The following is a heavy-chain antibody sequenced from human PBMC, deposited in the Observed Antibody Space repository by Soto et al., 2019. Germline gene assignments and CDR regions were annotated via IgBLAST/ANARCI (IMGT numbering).Heavy chain of an antibody. CDR3: ARDPAAAGYNWFDP. CDR2: IWYDGSNK. Sequence: QVQLVESGGGVVQPGRSLRLSCAASGFTFSSYGMHWVRQAPGKGLEWVAVIWYDGSNKYYADSVKGRLTISRDNSKNTLYLQMNSLRAEDTAVYYCARDPAAAGYNWFDPWGQGTLVTVSS. CDR1: GFTFSSYG. D-gene: IGHD6-13*01. V-gene: IGHV3-33*01. J-gene: IGHJ5*02.